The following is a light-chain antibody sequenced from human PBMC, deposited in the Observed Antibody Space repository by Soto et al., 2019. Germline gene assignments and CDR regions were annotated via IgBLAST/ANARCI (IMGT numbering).Light chain of an antibody. V-gene: IGLV2-14*01. CDR2: EVS. J-gene: IGLJ1*01. CDR3: SSYTSSSPYV. CDR1: SSDVGGYNY. Sequence: QSALTPPASVSGSPGQSITISCTGTSSDVGGYNYVSWYQQHPGKAPKLMIYEVSNRPSGVSNRFSGSKSGNTASLTISGLQAEDEADYYCSSYTSSSPYVFGTGTKVTV.